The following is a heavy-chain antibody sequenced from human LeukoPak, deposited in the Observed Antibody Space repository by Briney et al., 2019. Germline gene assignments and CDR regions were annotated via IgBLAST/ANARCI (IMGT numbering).Heavy chain of an antibody. D-gene: IGHD3-22*01. Sequence: GESLKISCKGSGYTFTSYWSGWVRQMPGKGLEWMGIIYPGDSDTRYSPSFQGQVTISADKSISTAYLQWSSLKASDTAMFYCARHGYYDSSGSPSAFDIWGQGTMVTVSS. V-gene: IGHV5-51*01. J-gene: IGHJ3*02. CDR2: IYPGDSDT. CDR1: GYTFTSYW. CDR3: ARHGYYDSSGSPSAFDI.